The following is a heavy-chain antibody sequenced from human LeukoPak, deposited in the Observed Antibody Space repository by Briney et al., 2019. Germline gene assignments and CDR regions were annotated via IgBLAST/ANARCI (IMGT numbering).Heavy chain of an antibody. V-gene: IGHV3-23*01. CDR1: GFTFSNNA. CDR3: AKASTRDTGYYFDS. CDR2: IRYNIENT. Sequence: GGSLRFSCAASGFTFSNNAMGWVGPAPGKGPEGGSIIRYNIENTHYADAVQGRFTISRDNSKNTLYLQMNSLRAEDTARYYCAKASTRDTGYYFDSWGQGTLVSVSS. J-gene: IGHJ4*02. D-gene: IGHD3-9*01.